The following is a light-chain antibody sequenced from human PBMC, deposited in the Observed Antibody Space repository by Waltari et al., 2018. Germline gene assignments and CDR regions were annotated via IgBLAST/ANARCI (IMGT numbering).Light chain of an antibody. Sequence: ENVLTQSPGTLPLSPGDGATLPCRASQSVTSNYLAWYQQRPGQAPRLLIYVASRRATGIPDRFSGSGSGTDFTLTITTLEPEDFAVYYCQQYGNSPFTFGQGTNLEIK. V-gene: IGKV3-20*01. CDR1: QSVTSNY. CDR3: QQYGNSPFT. CDR2: VAS. J-gene: IGKJ2*01.